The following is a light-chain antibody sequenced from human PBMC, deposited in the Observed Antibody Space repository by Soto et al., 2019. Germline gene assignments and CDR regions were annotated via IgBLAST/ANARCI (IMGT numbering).Light chain of an antibody. Sequence: EIVLTQSPGTLSLSPGERATLSCRASQSVSSSYLAWYQQKPGQAPRLLIYGASSRATGIPEMFSGSGSGTDFTLTISRLEPEDFAVYYCQQYGSSPRTFGQGTRLEIK. CDR1: QSVSSSY. CDR2: GAS. CDR3: QQYGSSPRT. V-gene: IGKV3-20*01. J-gene: IGKJ5*01.